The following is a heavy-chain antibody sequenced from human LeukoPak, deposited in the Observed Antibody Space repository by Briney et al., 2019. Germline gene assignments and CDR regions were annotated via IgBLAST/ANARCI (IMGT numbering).Heavy chain of an antibody. CDR3: PRANIVVVPAAISCWFDP. D-gene: IGHD2-2*02. Sequence: SQTLSLTCAIPGDSVSSNSAAWNWIRQSPSRGLEWLGRTYYRSKWYNDYAVSVKSRITINPDTSKNQFSLQLNSVTPADTAVYTCPRANIVVVPAAISCWFDPRGAGTLVTASP. CDR1: GDSVSSNSAA. CDR2: TYYRSKWYN. J-gene: IGHJ5*02. V-gene: IGHV6-1*01.